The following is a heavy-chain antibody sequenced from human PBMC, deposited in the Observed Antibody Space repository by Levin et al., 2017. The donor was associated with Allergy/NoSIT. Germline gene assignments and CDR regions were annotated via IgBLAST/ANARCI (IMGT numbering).Heavy chain of an antibody. CDR1: GGSFSGYY. V-gene: IGHV4-34*01. CDR2: INHSGST. Sequence: ESLKISCAVYGGSFSGYYWSWIRQPPGKGLEWIGEINHSGSTNYNPSLKSRVTISVDTSKNQFSLKLSSVTAADTAVYYCARERDGGYCSSTSCRRPPAYYYYMDVWGKGTTVTVSS. J-gene: IGHJ6*03. CDR3: ARERDGGYCSSTSCRRPPAYYYYMDV. D-gene: IGHD2-2*01.